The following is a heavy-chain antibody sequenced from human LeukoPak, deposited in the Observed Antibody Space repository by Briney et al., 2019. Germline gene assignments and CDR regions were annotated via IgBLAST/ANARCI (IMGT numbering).Heavy chain of an antibody. D-gene: IGHD1-26*01. Sequence: SETLSLTCTVSGGSLSSSSYYWGWIRQPPGTGLEWLGSIYYSGSTYYNPSLKSRATISVDTSKNQFSLKLSSVTAADTAVYYCARRGAERPFDYWGQGTLVTVSS. CDR3: ARRGAERPFDY. CDR1: GGSLSSSSYY. J-gene: IGHJ4*02. CDR2: IYYSGST. V-gene: IGHV4-39*01.